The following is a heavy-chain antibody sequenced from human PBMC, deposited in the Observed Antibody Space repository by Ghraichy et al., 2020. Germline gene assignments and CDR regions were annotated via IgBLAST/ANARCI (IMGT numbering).Heavy chain of an antibody. D-gene: IGHD6-19*01. CDR1: GGSIGDNNW. CDR2: IWSSGTP. J-gene: IGHJ4*02. CDR3: ARDTSGWKESYS. V-gene: IGHV4-4*02. Sequence: SETLSLTCAVSGGSIGDNNWWTWVRQPPGKGLEWIGEIWSSGTPNYNPSLKSRVTMSVDKSKNQFSLKLSSVTATDTAVYYCARDTSGWKESYSWGQGTLVTVSS.